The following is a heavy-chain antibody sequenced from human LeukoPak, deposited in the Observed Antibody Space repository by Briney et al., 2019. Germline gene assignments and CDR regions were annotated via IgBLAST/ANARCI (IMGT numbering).Heavy chain of an antibody. CDR3: AKDRAVSGTNYFDY. J-gene: IGHJ4*02. CDR1: GYTFTGYY. Sequence: ASVKVSCKASGYTFTGYYIHWVRQAPGQGLEWMGWINPNSGYTSFAQNFQGRVTMTRDTSITTAYMGLSSLRSDDTAVYYCAKDRAVSGTNYFDYWGQGTLVTVSS. D-gene: IGHD6-19*01. V-gene: IGHV1-2*02. CDR2: INPNSGYT.